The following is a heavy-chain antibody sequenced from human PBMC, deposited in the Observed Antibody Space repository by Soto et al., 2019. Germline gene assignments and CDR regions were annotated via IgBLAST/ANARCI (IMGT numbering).Heavy chain of an antibody. CDR3: AHFDSSGYFNPYFDY. D-gene: IGHD3-22*01. Sequence: GPTLVNPTQTLTLTFTFSGFSLITIIVCVGWIRHPPGKALEWLALIYWNDDKRYSPSLKSRFTITKDTSKNQVVLTMTNMDPMDTATYYCAHFDSSGYFNPYFDYWGQGTLVTVSS. J-gene: IGHJ4*02. CDR2: IYWNDDK. CDR1: GFSLITIIVC. V-gene: IGHV2-5*01.